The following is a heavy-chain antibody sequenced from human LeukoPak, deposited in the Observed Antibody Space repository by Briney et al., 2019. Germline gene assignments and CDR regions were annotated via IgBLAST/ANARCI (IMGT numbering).Heavy chain of an antibody. D-gene: IGHD2-21*02. V-gene: IGHV4-39*01. CDR1: GGSISSSSYY. J-gene: IGHJ3*02. Sequence: SETLSLTCTVSGGSISSSSYYWGWIRQPPGKGLEWIGSIYYSGSTYYNPSRKSLVTISVDTSKNQFSLKLRSVHAADTAVYYCARRPSAYCGGDCYPGAFDIWGQGTMVTVSS. CDR3: ARRPSAYCGGDCYPGAFDI. CDR2: IYYSGST.